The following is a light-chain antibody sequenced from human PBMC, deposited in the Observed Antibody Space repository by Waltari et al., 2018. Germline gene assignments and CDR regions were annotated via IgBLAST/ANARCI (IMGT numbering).Light chain of an antibody. CDR3: QQRNSYPPT. V-gene: IGKV1-17*01. J-gene: IGKJ1*01. CDR1: QGISNA. Sequence: DIQMTQSPSSLSASVGDKVTITCRASQGISNALAWYQQKPGKAPKLLMFTASSLESGVPSRFSGSGSGTEFTLTISRLQPEDFAVYYCQQRNSYPPTFGQGTKVEIK. CDR2: TAS.